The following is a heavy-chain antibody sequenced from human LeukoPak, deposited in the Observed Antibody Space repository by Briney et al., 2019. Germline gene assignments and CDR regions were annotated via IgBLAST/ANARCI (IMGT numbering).Heavy chain of an antibody. CDR2: INPNSGGT. CDR3: ARLYSFDP. V-gene: IGHV1-2*02. Sequence: ASVKVSCKASGGTFSSYAISWVRQAPGQGLEWMGWINPNSGGTNYAQKFQGRVTMTRDTSISTAYMEPSRLRSDDTAVYYCARLYSFDPWGQGTLVTVSS. J-gene: IGHJ5*02. CDR1: GGTFSSYA.